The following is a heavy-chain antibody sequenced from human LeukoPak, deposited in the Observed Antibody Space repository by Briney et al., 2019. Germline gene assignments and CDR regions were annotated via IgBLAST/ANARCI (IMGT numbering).Heavy chain of an antibody. CDR2: INPNSGGT. CDR1: GYTSTCYY. J-gene: IGHJ4*02. V-gene: IGHV1-2*02. Sequence: ASVRVSCKASGYTSTCYYMHWVRQTPGHGLEWMGWINPNSGGTNYAQKFQGRVTMTRDTSISTAYMELSRLRSDDTAVYYCARGRGTTLPSLGYWGQGTLVTVSS. CDR3: ARGRGTTLPSLGY. D-gene: IGHD2/OR15-2a*01.